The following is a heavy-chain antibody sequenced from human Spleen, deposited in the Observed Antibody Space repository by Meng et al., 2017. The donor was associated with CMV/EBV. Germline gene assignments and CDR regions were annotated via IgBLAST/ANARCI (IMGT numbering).Heavy chain of an antibody. CDR1: GGSISSSSYY. Sequence: QVQLQESGPGLVKPSETLSLTCTVSGGSISSSSYYWGWIRQPPGKGLEWIGSIYYSGSTYYNPSLKSRVTISVDTSKNQFSLKLSSVTAADTAVYYCARAVGVLWFGELTYFDYWGQGTLVTVSS. V-gene: IGHV4-39*07. CDR3: ARAVGVLWFGELTYFDY. CDR2: IYYSGST. J-gene: IGHJ4*02. D-gene: IGHD3-10*01.